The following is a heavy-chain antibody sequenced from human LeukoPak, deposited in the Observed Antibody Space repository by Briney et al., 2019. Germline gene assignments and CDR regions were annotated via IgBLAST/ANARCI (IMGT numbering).Heavy chain of an antibody. CDR1: VDSISSYY. V-gene: IGHV4-59*01. CDR2: IHYSGSP. CDR3: ARSTIFGVVIYAFDI. Sequence: PSETLSLTCTLYVDSISSYYWSWIRQPPGKGLEWIGSIHYSGSPNYNPSLKSRVTISVHTAKNQFSLKLSSVTAADTAVYYCARSTIFGVVIYAFDIWGQGTMVTVSS. J-gene: IGHJ3*02. D-gene: IGHD3-3*01.